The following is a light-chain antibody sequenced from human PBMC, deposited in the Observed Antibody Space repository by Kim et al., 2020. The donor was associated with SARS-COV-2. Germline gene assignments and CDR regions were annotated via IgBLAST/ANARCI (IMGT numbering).Light chain of an antibody. Sequence: GQRVTISSSGSFSNSGRSTVNWWQQLPGTAPKLLIFGYNQRPSGVPARFSGSKSGTSASLAISGLQSEDEADYYCSAWDDNLNGVGFGGGTQLTVL. CDR2: GYN. V-gene: IGLV1-44*01. J-gene: IGLJ2*01. CDR1: FSNSGRST. CDR3: SAWDDNLNGVG.